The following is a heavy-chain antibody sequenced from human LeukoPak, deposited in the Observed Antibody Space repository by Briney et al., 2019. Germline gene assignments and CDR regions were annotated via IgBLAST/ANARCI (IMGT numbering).Heavy chain of an antibody. D-gene: IGHD2-2*02. J-gene: IGHJ5*02. CDR2: ISAYNGNT. CDR1: GYTFTSYG. V-gene: IGHV1-18*01. CDR3: ARDACVVPAAINWFDP. Sequence: ASVKVSCKASGYTFTSYGISWVRQAPGQGLEWMGWISAYNGNTNYAQKLQGRVTMTTDTSTSTAYMELRSLRSDDTAVYYCARDACVVPAAINWFDPWGQGTLVTVSS.